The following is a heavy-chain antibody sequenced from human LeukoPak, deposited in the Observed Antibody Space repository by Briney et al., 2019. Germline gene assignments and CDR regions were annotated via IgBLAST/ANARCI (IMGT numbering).Heavy chain of an antibody. CDR2: IKSKTDGGTT. CDR1: GFTFSNAW. CDR3: TKGRYYYDSSGLLF. D-gene: IGHD3-22*01. J-gene: IGHJ4*02. Sequence: GGPLRLSCAASGFTFSNAWMSWVRQAPGKGLEWVGRIKSKTDGGTTDYAAPVKGRFTISRDDSKNTLYLQMNSLKTEDTAVYYCTKGRYYYDSSGLLFWGQGTLVTVSS. V-gene: IGHV3-15*01.